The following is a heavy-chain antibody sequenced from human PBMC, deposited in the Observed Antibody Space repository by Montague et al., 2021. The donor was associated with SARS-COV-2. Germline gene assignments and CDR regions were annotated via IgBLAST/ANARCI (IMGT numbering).Heavy chain of an antibody. CDR2: INHSGST. D-gene: IGHD2-2*01. J-gene: IGHJ6*02. CDR3: SRVRAVSAGMCIFSLGRSYYGMDV. CDR1: GGSFSGYY. V-gene: IGHV4-34*01. Sequence: SETLSLTCAVYGGSFSGYYWSWIRQPPGKGLEWIGEINHSGSTNYNPSLKSRVTISVDTSKNQFSLKLSSVTAADTAVYYCSRVRAVSAGMCIFSLGRSYYGMDVWGQGTTVTVSS.